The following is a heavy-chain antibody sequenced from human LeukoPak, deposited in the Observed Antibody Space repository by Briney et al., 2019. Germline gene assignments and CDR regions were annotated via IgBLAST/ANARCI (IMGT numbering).Heavy chain of an antibody. D-gene: IGHD5-12*01. CDR2: IYYSGST. Sequence: PSQTLSLTCTVSGGSISSGAYYWSWIRQHPGKGLEWIGYIYYSGSTYYNPSLKSRVTISVDTSKNQVSLKLTSVTAADTAVYYCARGTMGGGYADPPLDYWGQGTLVTVSS. V-gene: IGHV4-31*03. J-gene: IGHJ4*02. CDR3: ARGTMGGGYADPPLDY. CDR1: GGSISSGAYY.